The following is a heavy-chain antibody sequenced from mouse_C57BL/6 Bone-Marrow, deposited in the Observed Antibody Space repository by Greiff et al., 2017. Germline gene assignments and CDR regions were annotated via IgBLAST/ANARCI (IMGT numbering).Heavy chain of an antibody. D-gene: IGHD2-3*01. CDR1: GYTFTSYT. CDR3: ARRWLLPWFAY. Sequence: VQLQQSGAELARPGASVKMSCKASGYTFTSYTMHWVKQRPGQGLEWIGYINPSSGYTKYNQKFKDKATLIADKSSSTAYMQLSSLTAEDSAVDYCARRWLLPWFAYWGQGTLVTVSA. J-gene: IGHJ3*01. CDR2: INPSSGYT. V-gene: IGHV1-4*01.